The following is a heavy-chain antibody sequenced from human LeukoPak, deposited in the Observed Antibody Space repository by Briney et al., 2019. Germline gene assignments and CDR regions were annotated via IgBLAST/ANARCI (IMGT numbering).Heavy chain of an antibody. J-gene: IGHJ4*02. CDR3: ASSVRGWLQFDY. Sequence: PSETLSLTCTVSGGSISSGSYGSNWIRQPAGKGLEWIGRLYTSGSTNYHPSLKSRATISVDTSKTHFSLKLSSVTAADTAVYYCASSVRGWLQFDYWGQGTLVTVSS. CDR1: GGSISSGSYG. CDR2: LYTSGST. D-gene: IGHD5-24*01. V-gene: IGHV4-61*02.